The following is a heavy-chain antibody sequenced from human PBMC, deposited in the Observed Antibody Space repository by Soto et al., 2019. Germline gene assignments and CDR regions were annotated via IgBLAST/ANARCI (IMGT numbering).Heavy chain of an antibody. CDR2: VSWNGSRT. D-gene: IGHD3-16*01. CDR3: VRGIRYYDYVQGDY. J-gene: IGHJ4*02. CDR1: GFTFSNSD. V-gene: IGHV3-35*01. Sequence: GGSLRLSCAASGFTFSNSDMNWVHQAPGKGLEWVSGVSWNGSRTHYADSVKGRFIISRDNSRNTLYLQTNSLRAEDTAVYYCVRGIRYYDYVQGDYWGQGTLVTVSS.